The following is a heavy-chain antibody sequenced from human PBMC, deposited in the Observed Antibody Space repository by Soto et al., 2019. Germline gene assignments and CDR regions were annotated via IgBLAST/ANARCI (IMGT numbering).Heavy chain of an antibody. V-gene: IGHV3-33*01. D-gene: IGHD2-2*01. J-gene: IGHJ5*01. CDR1: RLTVCSSG. CDR2: IWYDGSNK. Sequence: SMEIARAASRLTVCSSGMHGFRKDPGKGLEWVAVIWYDGSNKYYADSVKGRFTISRDNSKNTLDLQMNSLRAEDTAVYYCAREENPGRYHGLDPWGQGTLV. CDR3: AREENPGRYHGLDP.